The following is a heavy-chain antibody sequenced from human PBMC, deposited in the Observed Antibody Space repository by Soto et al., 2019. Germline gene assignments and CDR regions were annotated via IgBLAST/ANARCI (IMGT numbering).Heavy chain of an antibody. J-gene: IGHJ4*02. V-gene: IGHV1-18*01. Sequence: GASVKVSCKASGYTFTSYGISWVRQAPGQGLEWMGWISAYNGNTNYAQKLQGRVTMTTDTSTSTAYMELRSLRSDDTAVYYCARVDGPELERQLGYWGQGTLLTVSS. D-gene: IGHD1-1*01. CDR3: ARVDGPELERQLGY. CDR1: GYTFTSYG. CDR2: ISAYNGNT.